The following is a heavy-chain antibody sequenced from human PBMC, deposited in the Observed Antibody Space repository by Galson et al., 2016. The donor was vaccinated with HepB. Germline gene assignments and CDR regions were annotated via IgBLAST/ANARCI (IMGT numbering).Heavy chain of an antibody. J-gene: IGHJ3*02. CDR3: ARGQFDAFDI. V-gene: IGHV1-3*01. D-gene: IGHD6-19*01. Sequence: SVKVSCKASGYTFTNYAIHWVRQAPEQRLAWMGWINPGDGETKYSENFQGRVSINRDTSERTAHVELTSLRFEDTAIYFCARGQFDAFDIWGQGTVVTVSS. CDR2: INPGDGET. CDR1: GYTFTNYA.